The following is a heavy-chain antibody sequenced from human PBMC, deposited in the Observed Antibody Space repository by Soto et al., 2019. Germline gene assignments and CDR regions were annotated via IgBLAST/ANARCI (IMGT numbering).Heavy chain of an antibody. CDR2: IYWDDDK. J-gene: IGHJ6*02. D-gene: IGHD1-20*01. CDR1: GFSLSTSGVG. Sequence: ESGPTLVNPTQTLTLTCTFSGFSLSTSGVGVGWIRQPPGKALEWLALIYWDDDKRYSPSLKSRLTITKDTSNNQVVLTMTNMEPLDTAPYSWAHGGIPRTGRGMNVGGQGTTVTVSS. CDR3: AHGGIPRTGRGMNV. V-gene: IGHV2-5*02.